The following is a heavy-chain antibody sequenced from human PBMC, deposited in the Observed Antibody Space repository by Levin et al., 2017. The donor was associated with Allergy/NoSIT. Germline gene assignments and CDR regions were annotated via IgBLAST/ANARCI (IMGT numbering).Heavy chain of an antibody. Sequence: GGSLRLSCAASGFTFSSYAMHWVRQAPGKGLEWVAVISYDGSNKYYADSVKGRFTISRDNSKNTLYLQMNSLRAEDTAVYYCAPSGSYHDYWGQGTLVTVSS. J-gene: IGHJ4*02. CDR2: ISYDGSNK. CDR3: APSGSYHDY. V-gene: IGHV3-30-3*01. CDR1: GFTFSSYA. D-gene: IGHD1-26*01.